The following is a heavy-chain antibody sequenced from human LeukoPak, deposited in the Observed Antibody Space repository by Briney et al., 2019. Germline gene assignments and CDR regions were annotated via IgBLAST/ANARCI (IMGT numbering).Heavy chain of an antibody. V-gene: IGHV4-34*10. CDR3: ARENYYDSCGYVY. CDR1: GGSFSGYY. D-gene: IGHD3-22*01. Sequence: SETLSLTCAVYGGSFSGYYWSWIRQPPGKGLEWIGEINHSGSTNYNPSLRSRITMSVDTSKNQISLRLSSVTAADTAVYYCARENYYDSCGYVYWGQGTLVTASS. J-gene: IGHJ4*02. CDR2: INHSGST.